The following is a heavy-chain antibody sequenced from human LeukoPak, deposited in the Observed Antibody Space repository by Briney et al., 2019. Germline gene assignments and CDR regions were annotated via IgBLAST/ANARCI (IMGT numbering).Heavy chain of an antibody. Sequence: GGSLRLSCAASGFTFSDYYMNWIHQAPGKGLEWVSYISSSSTTIYYADSVKGRFTISRDNAKNSLYLQMNSLRAEDTAVYYCAREYSSGWYDYWGQGTLVTVSS. CDR1: GFTFSDYY. CDR3: AREYSSGWYDY. D-gene: IGHD6-19*01. V-gene: IGHV3-11*04. J-gene: IGHJ4*02. CDR2: ISSSSTTI.